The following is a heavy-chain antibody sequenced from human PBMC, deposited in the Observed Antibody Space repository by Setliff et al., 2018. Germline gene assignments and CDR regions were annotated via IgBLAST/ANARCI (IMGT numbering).Heavy chain of an antibody. D-gene: IGHD1-7*01. V-gene: IGHV3-48*03. CDR1: GFTFSNYE. J-gene: IGHJ4*02. CDR2: ISSSGSTI. Sequence: PGGSLRLSCAASGFTFSNYEMNWVRQAPGKGLEWVSYISSSGSTIYYADSVKGRFTISRDNAKNSLYLQMNSLRAEDTAVYYCARAQAAYNWNYFVLGYWGQGTLVTVSS. CDR3: ARAQAAYNWNYFVLGY.